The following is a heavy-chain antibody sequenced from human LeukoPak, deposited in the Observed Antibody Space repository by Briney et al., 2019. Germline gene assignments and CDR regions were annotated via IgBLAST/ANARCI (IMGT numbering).Heavy chain of an antibody. J-gene: IGHJ4*02. CDR2: MNPNSGNT. Sequence: ASVKVSCKASGYTFTSHDINWVRQATGQRLEWMGWMNPNSGNTGYAQKFQGRVTITRNTSISTAYMELSSRRSEDTAVYYCARAPQLGFDYWGQGTLVTVSS. CDR1: GYTFTSHD. CDR3: ARAPQLGFDY. D-gene: IGHD6-13*01. V-gene: IGHV1-8*03.